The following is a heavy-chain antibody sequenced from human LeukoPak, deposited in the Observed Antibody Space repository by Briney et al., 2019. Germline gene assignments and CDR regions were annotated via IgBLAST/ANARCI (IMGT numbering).Heavy chain of an antibody. J-gene: IGHJ4*02. D-gene: IGHD6-19*01. V-gene: IGHV3-15*01. Sequence: GGSLRLSCAASGFTFSSYGMHWVRQAPGKGLEWVGRIKSKTDGGTTDYAAPVKGRFTISRDDSKNTLYLQMNSLKTEDTAVYYCTTGGSGWYEVAYWGQGTLVTVSS. CDR3: TTGGSGWYEVAY. CDR1: GFTFSSYG. CDR2: IKSKTDGGTT.